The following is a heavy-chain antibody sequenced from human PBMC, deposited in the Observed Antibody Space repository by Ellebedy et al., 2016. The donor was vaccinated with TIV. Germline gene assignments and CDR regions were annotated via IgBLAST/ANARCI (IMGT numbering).Heavy chain of an antibody. CDR2: IWYDGSNK. J-gene: IGHJ4*02. D-gene: IGHD2-8*01. CDR1: GFTFSSYN. CDR3: ATGEEWN. V-gene: IGHV3-33*01. Sequence: GGSLRLXXAASGFTFSSYNMHWVRQAPGKGLEWVAVIWYDGSNKYYADSVKGRFTISRDNSENTLYLQMSSLRAEDTAVYYCATGEEWNWGQGTLVTVSS.